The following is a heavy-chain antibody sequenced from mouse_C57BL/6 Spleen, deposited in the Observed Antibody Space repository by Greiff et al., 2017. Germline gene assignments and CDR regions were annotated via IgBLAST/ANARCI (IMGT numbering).Heavy chain of an antibody. D-gene: IGHD2-4*01. CDR2: ISSGSSTI. V-gene: IGHV5-17*01. CDR3: ARNHYDYDGVFAY. CDR1: GFTFSDYG. J-gene: IGHJ3*01. Sequence: EVKVVESGGGLVKPGGSLKLSCAASGFTFSDYGMHWVRQAPEKGLEWVAYISSGSSTIYYADTVKGRFTISRDNAKNTLFLQMTSLRSEDTAMYYCARNHYDYDGVFAYWGQGTLVTVSA.